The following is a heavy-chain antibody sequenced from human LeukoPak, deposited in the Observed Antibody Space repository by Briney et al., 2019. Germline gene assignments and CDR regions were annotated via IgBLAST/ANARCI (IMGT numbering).Heavy chain of an antibody. D-gene: IGHD3-16*02. CDR1: VTFSNAW. V-gene: IGHV3-48*04. J-gene: IGHJ5*02. Sequence: GGSLRLSCAASVTFSNAWMNWVRQAPGKGLEWVSYISSSGSTIYYADSVKGRFTISRDNAKNSLYLQMNSLRAEDTAVYYCARNLYTQGAYYDYVWGSYRYNWFDPWGQGTLVTVSS. CDR2: ISSSGSTI. CDR3: ARNLYTQGAYYDYVWGSYRYNWFDP.